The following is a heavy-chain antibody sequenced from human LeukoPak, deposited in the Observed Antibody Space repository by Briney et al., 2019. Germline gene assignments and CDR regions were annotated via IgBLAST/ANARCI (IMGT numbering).Heavy chain of an antibody. CDR3: ARGDGWFGELLNFDF. CDR2: ISSSSTTI. Sequence: GVSLRLSCAASGFTLSPYSMHWVRQAPGKGLEWVSYISSSSTTIYYADSVKGRFTISRDNAKNSLYLQMNSLRDEDTAVYYCARGDGWFGELLNFDFWGQGTLVTVSS. D-gene: IGHD3-10*01. V-gene: IGHV3-48*02. CDR1: GFTLSPYS. J-gene: IGHJ4*02.